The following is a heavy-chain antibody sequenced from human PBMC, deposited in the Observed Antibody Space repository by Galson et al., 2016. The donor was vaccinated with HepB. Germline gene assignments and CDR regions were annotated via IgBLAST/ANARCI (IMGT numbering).Heavy chain of an antibody. CDR1: GYTLSETF. D-gene: IGHD3-16*02. V-gene: IGHV1-24*01. J-gene: IGHJ4*02. CDR2: FDPDDGER. Sequence: SVKVSCKVSGYTLSETFIYWVRQAPGKGLEWMGGFDPDDGERFYAQKFQGRVTMTTDTSTSTAYMELRSLRSDDTAVYYCAREDDYIWGSYRTIDYWGQGTLVTVSS. CDR3: AREDDYIWGSYRTIDY.